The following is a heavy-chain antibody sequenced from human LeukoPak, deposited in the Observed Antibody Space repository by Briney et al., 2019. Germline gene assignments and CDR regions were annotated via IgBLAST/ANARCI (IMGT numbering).Heavy chain of an antibody. CDR3: ARDGTPAFYYYMDV. J-gene: IGHJ6*03. Sequence: GASVKVSCKASGYTFTGYYMHWVRQAPGQGLEWMGWINPNSGGTNYAQKFQGRVSMTRDTSISTAYMELSSLRSEDTAVYFCARDGTPAFYYYMDVWGKGTTVTISS. CDR2: INPNSGGT. CDR1: GYTFTGYY. V-gene: IGHV1-2*02.